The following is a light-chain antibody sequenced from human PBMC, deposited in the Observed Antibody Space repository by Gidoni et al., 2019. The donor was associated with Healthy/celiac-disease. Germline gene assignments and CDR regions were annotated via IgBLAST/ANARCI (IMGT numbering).Light chain of an antibody. J-gene: IGLJ1*01. Sequence: SYELTQPPSVSVSPGQTASITCSGDKLGDKYASWYQQKPGQSPVLVNYQDSKRPSGIPERFSGNNAGNTATLTISGTQAMDEADYYCQAWDSSTYVFGTGTKVTVL. CDR2: QDS. CDR1: KLGDKY. V-gene: IGLV3-1*01. CDR3: QAWDSSTYV.